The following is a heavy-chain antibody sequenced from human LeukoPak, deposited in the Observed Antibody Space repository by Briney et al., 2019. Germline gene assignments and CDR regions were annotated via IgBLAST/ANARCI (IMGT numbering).Heavy chain of an antibody. CDR2: IIPIFGTA. CDR1: GGTFSSYD. V-gene: IGHV1-69*05. Sequence: GSSVKVSCKASGGTFSSYDISWVRQAPGQGLERMGGIIPIFGTANYAQKFQGRVTITTDESTSTAYMELSSLRSEDTAVYYCARGALYSSSSRFDYWGQGTLVTVSS. D-gene: IGHD6-6*01. CDR3: ARGALYSSSSRFDY. J-gene: IGHJ4*02.